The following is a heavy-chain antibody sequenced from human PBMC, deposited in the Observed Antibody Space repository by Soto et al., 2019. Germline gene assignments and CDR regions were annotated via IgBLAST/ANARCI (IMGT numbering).Heavy chain of an antibody. CDR2: LYSGGNT. CDR1: GFIVSDSY. V-gene: IGHV3-53*01. Sequence: EVQMVESGGALIQPGGSLRLSCAASGFIVSDSYMTWVRQAPGTGLEWVSVLYSGGNTYYADSVKARFTISRDNSKNTLYLQITSLRDEATSVYYCARERGRRIDYWGQGTLVTVSS. J-gene: IGHJ4*02. CDR3: ARERGRRIDY.